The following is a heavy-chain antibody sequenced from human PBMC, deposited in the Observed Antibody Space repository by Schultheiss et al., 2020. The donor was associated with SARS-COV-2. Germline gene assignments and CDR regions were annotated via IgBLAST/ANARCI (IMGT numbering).Heavy chain of an antibody. V-gene: IGHV3-15*01. CDR3: AKDREVVAATLYGMDV. J-gene: IGHJ6*02. D-gene: IGHD2-15*01. CDR1: GFTFSNAW. Sequence: GGSLRLSCAASGFTFSNAWMSWVRQAPGKGLEWVGRIKSKTDGGTTDYAAPVKGRFTISRDDSKNTLYLQMNSLKTEDTAVYYCAKDREVVAATLYGMDVWGQGTTVTVSS. CDR2: IKSKTDGGTT.